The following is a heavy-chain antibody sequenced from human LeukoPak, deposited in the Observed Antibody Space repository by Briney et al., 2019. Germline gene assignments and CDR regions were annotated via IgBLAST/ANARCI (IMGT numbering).Heavy chain of an antibody. Sequence: GGSLRLSCAASGFTFSDYYMSWIRQAPGKGLEWVSYISSSSCYTNYADSVKGRFTISRDNAKNSLYLQMNSLRAEDTAVYYCARESIAAAGSQAFDIWGQGTMVTVSS. D-gene: IGHD6-13*01. CDR2: ISSSSCYT. CDR3: ARESIAAAGSQAFDI. CDR1: GFTFSDYY. V-gene: IGHV3-11*06. J-gene: IGHJ3*02.